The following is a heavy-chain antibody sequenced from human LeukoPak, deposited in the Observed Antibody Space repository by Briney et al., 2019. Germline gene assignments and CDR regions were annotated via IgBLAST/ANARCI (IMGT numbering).Heavy chain of an antibody. Sequence: SETLSLTCTVSGGSISSYYWSWIRQPPGMRLEWSGYIYYSGRTNYNPSLKSRVTIAVDTSKNQFSLKLSSVTAADTAVYYCARGDSGSYRRSFAYWGQGTLVTVSS. D-gene: IGHD1-26*01. CDR3: ARGDSGSYRRSFAY. CDR1: GGSISSYY. J-gene: IGHJ4*02. V-gene: IGHV4-59*08. CDR2: IYYSGRT.